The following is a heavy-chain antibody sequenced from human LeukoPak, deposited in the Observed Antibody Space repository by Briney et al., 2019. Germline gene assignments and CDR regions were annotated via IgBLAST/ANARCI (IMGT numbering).Heavy chain of an antibody. CDR3: AKHSHDGSAPYYEVQLDY. CDR1: GFTFNTYG. CDR2: ISRSGVAT. Sequence: GGSLRLSCAASGFTFNTYGMSWVRQAPGKGLEWVSTISRSGVATYYANSVKGRFTISRDNSKNTVYLQMNSLRAEDTAIYYCAKHSHDGSAPYYEVQLDYWGQGTLVTVSS. V-gene: IGHV3-23*01. D-gene: IGHD3-22*01. J-gene: IGHJ4*02.